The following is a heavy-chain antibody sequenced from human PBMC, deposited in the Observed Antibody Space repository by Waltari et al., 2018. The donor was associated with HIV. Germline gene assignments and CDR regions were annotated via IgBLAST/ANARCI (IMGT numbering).Heavy chain of an antibody. D-gene: IGHD4-17*01. J-gene: IGHJ4*02. CDR1: GGTFTRYS. V-gene: IGHV1-69*02. CDR2: IIPILGIA. CDR3: ASMTTVTTSGY. Sequence: QVQLVQSGAEVKKPGSSVKVSCKASGGTFTRYSISRVRQAPGQGLEWMGRIIPILGIANYAQKFQGRVTITADKSTSTAYMELSSLRSEDTAVYYCASMTTVTTSGYWGQGTLVTVSS.